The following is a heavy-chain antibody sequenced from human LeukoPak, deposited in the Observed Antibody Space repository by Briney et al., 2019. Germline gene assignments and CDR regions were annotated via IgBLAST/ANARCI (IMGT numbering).Heavy chain of an antibody. J-gene: IGHJ3*02. CDR1: GFTFSGHW. Sequence: GGSLRLSCAASGFTFSGHWMSWVRQAPGKGLEWVANINQGGSDKYYVDSVKGRFTISRDNANNLLYLQMNSLRAEDTAVYYCARVLGGYCSGTLCAFDIWGQGTMVTVSS. CDR2: INQGGSDK. CDR3: ARVLGGYCSGTLCAFDI. D-gene: IGHD2-2*01. V-gene: IGHV3-7*01.